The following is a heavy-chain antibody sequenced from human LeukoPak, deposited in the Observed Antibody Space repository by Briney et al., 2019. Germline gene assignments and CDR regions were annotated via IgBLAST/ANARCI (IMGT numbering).Heavy chain of an antibody. CDR1: GYTFTSYG. V-gene: IGHV1-18*01. CDR3: ARDLGRPAPQLFGY. D-gene: IGHD6-13*01. CDR2: ISPYNGNT. Sequence: AASVKVSCKASGYTFTSYGFNWVRQAPGQGLEWMGWISPYNGNTNYAQKFWGRVTMTTDTSTSTAYMELRSLRSDATAVYYCARDLGRPAPQLFGYWGQGTLVTVSS. J-gene: IGHJ4*02.